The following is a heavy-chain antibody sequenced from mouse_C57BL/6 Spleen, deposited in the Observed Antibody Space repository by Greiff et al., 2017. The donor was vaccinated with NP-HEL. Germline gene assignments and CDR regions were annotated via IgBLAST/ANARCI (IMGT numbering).Heavy chain of an antibody. CDR3: ARDRTTTSYWYFDV. CDR2: INYDGSST. Sequence: EVMLVESEGGLVQPGSSMKLSCTASGFTFSDYYMAWVRQVPEKGLEWVANINYDGSSTYYLDSLKSRFIISRDNAKNILYLQMSSLKSEDTATYYCARDRTTTSYWYFDVWGTGTTVTVSS. V-gene: IGHV5-16*01. D-gene: IGHD2-1*01. J-gene: IGHJ1*03. CDR1: GFTFSDYY.